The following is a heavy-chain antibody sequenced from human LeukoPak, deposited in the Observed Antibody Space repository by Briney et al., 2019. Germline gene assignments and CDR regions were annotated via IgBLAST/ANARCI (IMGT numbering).Heavy chain of an antibody. V-gene: IGHV4-59*08. CDR3: ARWRDSSSSGCFDT. D-gene: IGHD6-6*01. Sequence: SETLSLTCTVSGGSISSLYWSWIRQPPGKGLEWIGSVYYSGSTNYNPSLKSRVAISLDTSKNQFSLRLSSVTAADTAVYYCARWRDSSSSGCFDTWGRRTLVTVSS. CDR1: GGSISSLY. CDR2: VYYSGST. J-gene: IGHJ5*02.